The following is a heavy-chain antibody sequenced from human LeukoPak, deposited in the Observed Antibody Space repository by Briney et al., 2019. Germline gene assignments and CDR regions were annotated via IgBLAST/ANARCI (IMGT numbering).Heavy chain of an antibody. CDR2: ISGSVNST. Sequence: GGSLRLSCAASGFTFSSYAMSWVRQAPGKGLEWVSAISGSVNSTNYADSVKGRLTISRDNSKNTLYLQMNSLRAEDTAVYHCAKEVPMVRGVKYFDYWGQGTLVTVSS. CDR1: GFTFSSYA. V-gene: IGHV3-23*01. J-gene: IGHJ4*02. CDR3: AKEVPMVRGVKYFDY. D-gene: IGHD3-10*01.